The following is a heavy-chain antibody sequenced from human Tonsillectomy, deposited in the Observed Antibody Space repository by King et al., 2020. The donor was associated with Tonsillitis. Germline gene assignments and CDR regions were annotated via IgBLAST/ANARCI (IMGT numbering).Heavy chain of an antibody. V-gene: IGHV6-1*01. CDR3: ARRIIISAGAPGFDF. CDR1: GDSVSSNSAV. CDR2: TYYRSKWYN. Sequence: VQLQQSGPGLVKPSQTLSLTCAIAGDSVSSNSAVWNWIRQSPSRGLEWLGRTYYRSKWYNEYAPSVKSRIIINPDISKNQFSLQLNSVTPEDTAVYYCARRIIISAGAPGFDFWGQGTLVTVSS. J-gene: IGHJ5*01. D-gene: IGHD6-13*01.